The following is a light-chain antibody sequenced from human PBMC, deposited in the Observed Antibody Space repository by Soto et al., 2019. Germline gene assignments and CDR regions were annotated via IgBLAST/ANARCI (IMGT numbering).Light chain of an antibody. J-gene: IGLJ2*01. CDR3: CSYAGRYIYVL. CDR1: SSDVGAYKY. CDR2: DVT. Sequence: QSALTQPRSVSGSPGQSVTISCTGTSSDVGAYKYVSWYQQHPGKAPKLMIYDVTQRPSGVPDRFSGSKSGNTASLTISGLQAEDEADYYCCSYAGRYIYVLFGGGTKVTVL. V-gene: IGLV2-11*01.